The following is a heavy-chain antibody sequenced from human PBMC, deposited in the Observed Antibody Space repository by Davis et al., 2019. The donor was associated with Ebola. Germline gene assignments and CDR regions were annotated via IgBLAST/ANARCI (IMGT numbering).Heavy chain of an antibody. CDR2: INPHNGNT. CDR1: GYTFTNYG. CDR3: ARGQYCSSTSCYAFYYYGMDV. V-gene: IGHV1-18*04. Sequence: AASVKVSCKASGYTFTNYGITWVRQAPGQGLEWMGWINPHNGNTNYAQNVQGRVTMTTDTSTSTAYMEVGSLRSDDTAVYYCARGQYCSSTSCYAFYYYGMDVWGKGTTVTVSS. D-gene: IGHD2-2*01. J-gene: IGHJ6*04.